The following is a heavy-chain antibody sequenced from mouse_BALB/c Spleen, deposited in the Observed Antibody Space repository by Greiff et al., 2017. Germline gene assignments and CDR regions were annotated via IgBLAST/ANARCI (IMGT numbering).Heavy chain of an antibody. Sequence: QVQLKESGPGLVAPSQSLSITCTVSGFSLTGYGVNWVRQPPGKGLEWLGMIWGDGSTDYNSALKSRLSISKDNSKSQVFLKMNSLQTDATARYYCARAYYYGSSGPAWFAYWGQGTLVTVSA. CDR3: ARAYYYGSSGPAWFAY. V-gene: IGHV2-6-7*01. D-gene: IGHD1-1*01. CDR1: GFSLTGYG. J-gene: IGHJ3*01. CDR2: IWGDGST.